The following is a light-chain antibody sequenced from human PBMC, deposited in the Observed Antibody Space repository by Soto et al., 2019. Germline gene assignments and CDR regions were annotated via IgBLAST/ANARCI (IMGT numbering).Light chain of an antibody. CDR2: G. CDR3: QSYDSSLSRRWV. Sequence: QSALTQPPSVSGAPGQRVTISCTGSSSNIGAGYPVHWYQQLPGTAPKLLVAGNRPSGVPDRFSVSKSGASASLAITGLQAEDEADYSCQSYDSSLSRRWVFGGGTKLTVL. V-gene: IGLV1-40*01. J-gene: IGLJ3*02. CDR1: SSNIGAGYP.